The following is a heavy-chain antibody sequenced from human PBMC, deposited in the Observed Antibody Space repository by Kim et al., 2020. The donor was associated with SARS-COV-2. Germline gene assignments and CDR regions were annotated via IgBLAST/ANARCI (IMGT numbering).Heavy chain of an antibody. J-gene: IGHJ4*02. V-gene: IGHV1-46*01. CDR1: GYAFITSH. Sequence: ASVKVSCKASGYAFITSHIHWVRQVPGQGLEWMGMFTPSGGNTAFTQRFQGRVTMAGDTSTSTAYMELSSLISEDTAVYYCGRDLHNSWCIDHWGQGTLVTLS. D-gene: IGHD1-1*01. CDR2: FTPSGGNT. CDR3: GRDLHNSWCIDH.